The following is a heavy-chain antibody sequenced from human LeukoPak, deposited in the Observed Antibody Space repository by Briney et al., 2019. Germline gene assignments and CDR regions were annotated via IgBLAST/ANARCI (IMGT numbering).Heavy chain of an antibody. CDR3: ARNLYGDWSYYYYYYMDV. V-gene: IGHV4-30-4*07. CDR1: GGSISSGGYS. CDR2: IYYSVST. D-gene: IGHD4-17*01. J-gene: IGHJ6*03. Sequence: PSETLSLTCAVSGGSISSGGYSWSWIRQPPGKGLEWIGYIYYSVSTYYNPSLKSRVTISVDTSKNQFSLKLSSVTAADTAVYYCARNLYGDWSYYYYYYMDVWGKGTTVTVSS.